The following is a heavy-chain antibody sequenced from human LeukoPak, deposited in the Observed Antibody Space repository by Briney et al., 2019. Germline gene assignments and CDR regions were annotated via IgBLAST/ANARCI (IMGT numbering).Heavy chain of an antibody. CDR3: ARVSIAAAGSDY. J-gene: IGHJ4*02. Sequence: PGRSLRLSCAASGFTFSSYSMNWVRQAPGKGLEWVSYISSSSNTIYYADSVKGRFTISRDNAKNSLYLQMNSLRAEDTAVYYCARVSIAAAGSDYWGQGTLVTVSS. D-gene: IGHD6-13*01. CDR2: ISSSSNTI. CDR1: GFTFSSYS. V-gene: IGHV3-48*01.